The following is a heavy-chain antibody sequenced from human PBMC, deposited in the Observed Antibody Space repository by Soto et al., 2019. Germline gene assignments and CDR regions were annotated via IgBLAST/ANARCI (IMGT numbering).Heavy chain of an antibody. D-gene: IGHD2-15*01. V-gene: IGHV3-11*06. Sequence: GGSLRLSCAASGFTFSDYYMSWIRQAPGKGLEWVSYISSSSSYTNYADSVKGRFTISRDNAKNSLYLQMNSLRAEDTAVYYCAREASVVAAPEGDYWGQGTLVTVSS. CDR2: ISSSSSYT. CDR1: GFTFSDYY. CDR3: AREASVVAAPEGDY. J-gene: IGHJ4*02.